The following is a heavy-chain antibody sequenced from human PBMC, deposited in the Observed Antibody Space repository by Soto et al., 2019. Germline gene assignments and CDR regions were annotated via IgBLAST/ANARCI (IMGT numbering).Heavy chain of an antibody. CDR2: IWDDGSHE. Sequence: QVQLVESGGGVVQPGRSLRLSCAASGFTFSTYGMHWVRQAPGKGLEWVAVIWDDGSHEYYADSVKGRFIISRDNSKIMLYLQMNSLRAEDTAVYYCARERDGDEVVIAVVAYYYYGMDVWGQGTTVTVSS. CDR1: GFTFSTYG. V-gene: IGHV3-33*01. D-gene: IGHD6-19*01. CDR3: ARERDGDEVVIAVVAYYYYGMDV. J-gene: IGHJ6*02.